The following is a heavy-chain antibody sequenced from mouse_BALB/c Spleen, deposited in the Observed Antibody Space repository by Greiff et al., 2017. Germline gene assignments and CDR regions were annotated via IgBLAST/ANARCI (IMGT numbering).Heavy chain of an antibody. J-gene: IGHJ3*01. V-gene: IGHV14-3*02. CDR3: AREATGIWFAY. CDR1: GFNIKDTY. CDR2: IDPANGNT. D-gene: IGHD3-2*02. Sequence: EVQLQESGAELVKPGASVKLSCTASGFNIKDTYMHWVKQRPEQGLEWIGRIDPANGNTKYDPKFQGKATITADTSSNTAYLQLSSLTSEDTAVYYCAREATGIWFAYWGQGTLVTVSA.